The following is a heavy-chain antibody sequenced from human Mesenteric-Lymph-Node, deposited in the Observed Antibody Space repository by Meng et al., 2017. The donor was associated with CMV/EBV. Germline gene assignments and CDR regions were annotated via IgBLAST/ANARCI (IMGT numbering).Heavy chain of an antibody. CDR3: ASLGRLRYCSSTSCYLPDY. D-gene: IGHD2-2*01. CDR2: ISGIGGST. V-gene: IGHV3-23*01. Sequence: GESLKISCAASGFTFSSYAMTWVRQAPGKGLEWVSSISGIGGSTYYADSVKGRFTISRDNSKNTLYLQVNSLRAEDTAVYYCASLGRLRYCSSTSCYLPDYWGQGTLVTVSS. CDR1: GFTFSSYA. J-gene: IGHJ4*02.